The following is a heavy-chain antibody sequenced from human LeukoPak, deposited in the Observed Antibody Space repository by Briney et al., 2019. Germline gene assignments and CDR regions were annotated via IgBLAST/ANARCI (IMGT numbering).Heavy chain of an antibody. J-gene: IGHJ4*02. CDR2: ISGSGGST. CDR3: AKDESSSWSFDY. V-gene: IGHV3-23*01. Sequence: GSLRFSCAASGFTFSSYAMSWVRQAPGKGLEWVSAISGSGGSTYYADSVKGRFTISRDNSKNTLYLQMNSLRAEDTAVYYCAKDESSSWSFDYWGQGTLVTVSS. D-gene: IGHD6-13*01. CDR1: GFTFSSYA.